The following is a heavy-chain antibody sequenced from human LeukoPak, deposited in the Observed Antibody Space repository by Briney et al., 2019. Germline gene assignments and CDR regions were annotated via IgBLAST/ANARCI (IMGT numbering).Heavy chain of an antibody. V-gene: IGHV4-59*01. CDR2: MYYRGNT. Sequence: SETLSLTCTVSGGSIRSYYWSWIRQPPGKGLEWIGYMYYRGNTNYNPSLKSRVTISVDTSKNQFSLKLSSVTAADTAVYYCASGVHGIAAAGDYYFDYWGQGTLVTVSS. CDR1: GGSIRSYY. CDR3: ASGVHGIAAAGDYYFDY. D-gene: IGHD6-13*01. J-gene: IGHJ4*02.